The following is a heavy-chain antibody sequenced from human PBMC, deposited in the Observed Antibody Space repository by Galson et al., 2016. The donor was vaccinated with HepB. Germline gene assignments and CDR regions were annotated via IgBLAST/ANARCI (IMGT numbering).Heavy chain of an antibody. Sequence: SVKVSCKAAGYTFTSYDINWVRQATGQGLEWMGWMNTNSGITGYAQSGITGYAQKFQGRVTMTLDTSINTAYLELSSLRYEDTAVYYCARGPLAPYSRSLDHWGQGTLVTVSS. V-gene: IGHV1-8*01. J-gene: IGHJ4*02. CDR3: ARGPLAPYSRSLDH. CDR2: MNTNSGITGYAQSGIT. D-gene: IGHD1-26*01. CDR1: GYTFTSYD.